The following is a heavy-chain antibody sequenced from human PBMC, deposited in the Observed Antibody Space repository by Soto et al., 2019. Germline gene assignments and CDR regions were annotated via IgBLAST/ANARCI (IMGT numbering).Heavy chain of an antibody. D-gene: IGHD1-26*01. CDR2: INSDGSST. J-gene: IGHJ3*02. Sequence: GGSLRLSCAASGFTFSSYWMHWVRQAPRKGLVWVSRINSDGSSTSYADSVKGRFTISRDNAKNTLYLQMNSLRAEDTAVYYCARENWREPDPFYAFDIWGQGTMVTVSS. CDR1: GFTFSSYW. CDR3: ARENWREPDPFYAFDI. V-gene: IGHV3-74*01.